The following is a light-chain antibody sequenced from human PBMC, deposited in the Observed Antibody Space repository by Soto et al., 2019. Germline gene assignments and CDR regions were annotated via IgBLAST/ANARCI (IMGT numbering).Light chain of an antibody. Sequence: DIQMTQSPSSLSASVGDRVTITCRASQGIINYLAWYQQKPGKVPKLLIFAASTLQSGVPSRFSGSGSGTDFTHTISSLQPEDVATYYCQKYNSVPWTFGQGTKVEIK. J-gene: IGKJ1*01. V-gene: IGKV1-27*01. CDR2: AAS. CDR3: QKYNSVPWT. CDR1: QGIINY.